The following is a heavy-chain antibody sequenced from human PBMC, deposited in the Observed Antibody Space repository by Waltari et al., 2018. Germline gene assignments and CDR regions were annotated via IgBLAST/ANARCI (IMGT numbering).Heavy chain of an antibody. CDR3: AKDAIFSYGMDV. J-gene: IGHJ6*02. V-gene: IGHV3-23*01. CDR1: GFTFSSYA. D-gene: IGHD3-9*01. Sequence: EVQLLESGGGLVQPGGSLRLSCAASGFTFSSYAMSWVRQAPGKGMEWVSAISGIGGSTYYADSVKGRFTISRDNSKNTLYLQMNSLRAEDTAVYYCAKDAIFSYGMDVWGQGTTVTVSS. CDR2: ISGIGGST.